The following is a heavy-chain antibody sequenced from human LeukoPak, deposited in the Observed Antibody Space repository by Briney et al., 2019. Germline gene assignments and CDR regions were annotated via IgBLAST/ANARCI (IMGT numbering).Heavy chain of an antibody. CDR2: ITASGDST. V-gene: IGHV3-23*01. CDR1: GFPFSSYP. CDR3: ARGEGPFFDY. J-gene: IGHJ4*02. Sequence: PGGSLRLSCAGSGFPFSSYPISWVRQPPGKGLEWVSAITASGDSTYSADSVKGRFTISRDNSKNTLYLQMNSLRAEDTAVYYCARGEGPFFDYWGQGTLVTVSS.